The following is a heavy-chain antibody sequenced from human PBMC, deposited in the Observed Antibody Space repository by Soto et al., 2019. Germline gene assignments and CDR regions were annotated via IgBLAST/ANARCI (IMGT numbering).Heavy chain of an antibody. D-gene: IGHD6-19*01. J-gene: IGHJ4*02. CDR3: ARPEYSRGWSILDC. V-gene: IGHV5-51*01. CDR1: GYNFTTYW. CDR2: IYPGDSDT. Sequence: PGESLKISCKGSGYNFTTYWIAWVRQMPGKGLEWMGIIYPGDSDTTYSPSFQGQVTISADKSISTAYLQWSSLKASDSAMYYCARPEYSRGWSILDCWGQGTLVTVSS.